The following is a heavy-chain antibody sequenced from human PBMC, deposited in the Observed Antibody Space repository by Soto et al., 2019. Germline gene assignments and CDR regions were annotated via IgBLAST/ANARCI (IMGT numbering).Heavy chain of an antibody. J-gene: IGHJ6*02. CDR1: GGTSNSYA. D-gene: IGHD1-26*01. CDR2: IIPIFGTP. Sequence: QVQLVQSGAEVKKPGSSVKVSCKASGGTSNSYATSWVRQAPGQGLEWMGGIIPIFGTPDYAQKYQGRVTITAEESTSTASMKLSSLRSEDTAVYYCARHPVSESYAYCYGMAVLRQWTTVPVSS. CDR3: ARHPVSESYAYCYGMAV. V-gene: IGHV1-69*12.